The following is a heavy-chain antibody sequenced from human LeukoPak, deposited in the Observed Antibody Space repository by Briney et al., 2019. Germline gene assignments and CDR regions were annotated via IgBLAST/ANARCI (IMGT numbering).Heavy chain of an antibody. Sequence: GGSLRLSCAASGFTFSSYWMSWVRQAPGKGLEWVANIKQDGSEKYYVDSVKGRFTMSRDNAKNSLFLQMNSLRAEDTAVYYCARVNAPYCGGDCYSGFHFDYWGQGTLATVSS. D-gene: IGHD2-21*02. CDR1: GFTFSSYW. V-gene: IGHV3-7*03. CDR2: IKQDGSEK. J-gene: IGHJ4*02. CDR3: ARVNAPYCGGDCYSGFHFDY.